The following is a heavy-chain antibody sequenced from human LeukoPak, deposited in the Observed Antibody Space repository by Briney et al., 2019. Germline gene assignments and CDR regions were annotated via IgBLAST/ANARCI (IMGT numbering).Heavy chain of an antibody. D-gene: IGHD3-3*02. CDR1: GFSFVTYW. Sequence: GESLNFSGKGSGFSFVTYWIGWVRQMPGEGLEWMGIIYTGDSDTRYSPSFQGQVTISVDKSINTADLQSSSLKAWDTAMYSCARHAQLASFDCWGQGTLVTVSS. CDR3: ARHAQLASFDC. J-gene: IGHJ4*02. CDR2: IYTGDSDT. V-gene: IGHV5-51*01.